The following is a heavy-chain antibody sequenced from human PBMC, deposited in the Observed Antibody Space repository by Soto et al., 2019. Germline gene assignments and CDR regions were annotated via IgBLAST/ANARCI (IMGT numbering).Heavy chain of an antibody. D-gene: IGHD3-16*01. V-gene: IGHV1-69*01. CDR3: ARDVPLNYYDGTYYYYAMDV. CDR1: GGTFSSHA. CDR2: IIPFFKAI. J-gene: IGHJ6*02. Sequence: QVQLVQSGAEVKRPGSSVRVSCKASGGTFSSHAINWVRQATGQGLEWMGGIIPFFKAIHYAQKFQGRVTITADDSTSTAYMELSSLRSEDTAVYYCARDVPLNYYDGTYYYYAMDVWGQGTTVTVSS.